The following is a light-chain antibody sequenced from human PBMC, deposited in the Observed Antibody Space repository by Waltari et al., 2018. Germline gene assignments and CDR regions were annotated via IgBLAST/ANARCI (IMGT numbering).Light chain of an antibody. CDR2: EVS. Sequence: QSALTQPASVSGSPGQSITISCTGNRSDVGADNFVTWYQQHPGNAPKLIIFEVSNRPSGISNRFSGSKSGNTASLTISGLQAEDEADYYCSSDTSITTGVFGTGTKVTVL. CDR1: RSDVGADNF. CDR3: SSDTSITTGV. V-gene: IGLV2-14*01. J-gene: IGLJ1*01.